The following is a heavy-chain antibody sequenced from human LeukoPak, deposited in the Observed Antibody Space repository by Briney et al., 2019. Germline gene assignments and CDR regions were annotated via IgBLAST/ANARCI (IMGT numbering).Heavy chain of an antibody. CDR3: ARGSYRREIYYYGMDV. D-gene: IGHD3-16*02. CDR1: GGSISSYY. J-gene: IGHJ6*02. CDR2: IYYSGST. V-gene: IGHV4-59*08. Sequence: SETLSLTCTVSGGSISSYYWSWIRQPPGKGLEWIGYIYYSGSTYYNPSLKSRVTISVDTSKNQFSLKLSSVTAADTAVYYCARGSYRREIYYYGMDVWGQGTTVTVSS.